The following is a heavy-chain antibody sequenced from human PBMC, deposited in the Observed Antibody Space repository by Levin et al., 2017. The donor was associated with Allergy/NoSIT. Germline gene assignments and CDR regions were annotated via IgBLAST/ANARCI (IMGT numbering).Heavy chain of an antibody. CDR1: GFTFSSYW. D-gene: IGHD3-10*01. J-gene: IGHJ6*02. Sequence: GGSLRLSCVASGFTFSSYWMSWVRQVPGKGLEWVANIKQDGSEKYYVDSVKGRFTISRDNAKNSLSLQMNSLRDEDTAVYYCARDIHTMVRVIINYHYYSYYGMDVWGQVTTVTVSS. V-gene: IGHV3-7*01. CDR2: IKQDGSEK. CDR3: ARDIHTMVRVIINYHYYSYYGMDV.